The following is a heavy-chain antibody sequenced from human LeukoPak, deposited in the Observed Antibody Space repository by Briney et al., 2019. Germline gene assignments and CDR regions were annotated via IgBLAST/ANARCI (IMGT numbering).Heavy chain of an antibody. CDR1: GGSISSYY. CDR3: ARDPWELRAFDI. J-gene: IGHJ3*02. D-gene: IGHD1-26*01. Sequence: SETLSLTCTVSGGSISSYYWSWIRQPPGKGLEWIGYIYYSGSTNYNPSLKSRVTISVDTSKNQFSLKLSSVTAADTAVYHRARDPWELRAFDIWGQGTMVTVSS. CDR2: IYYSGST. V-gene: IGHV4-59*12.